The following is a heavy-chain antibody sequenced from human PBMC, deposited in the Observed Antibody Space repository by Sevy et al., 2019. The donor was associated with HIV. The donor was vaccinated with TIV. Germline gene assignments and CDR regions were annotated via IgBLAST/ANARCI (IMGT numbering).Heavy chain of an antibody. J-gene: IGHJ6*03. CDR2: IQEDGGDK. CDR3: ATDPFSVTTSNDYMDV. Sequence: GGSLRLSCAASGFTFSNYWMSWVRQAPGKGLEWVANIQEDGGDKYYVDSVKGRFTISRDNAKNSLYLQMNSLRAEDTAVYYCATDPFSVTTSNDYMDVWGKGTTVTVSS. V-gene: IGHV3-7*01. CDR1: GFTFSNYW. D-gene: IGHD4-17*01.